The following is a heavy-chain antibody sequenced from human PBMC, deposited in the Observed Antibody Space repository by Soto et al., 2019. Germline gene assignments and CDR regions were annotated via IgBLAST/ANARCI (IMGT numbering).Heavy chain of an antibody. CDR3: ARGGGFFDY. D-gene: IGHD3-10*01. J-gene: IGHJ4*02. CDR1: GFTFSSYV. Sequence: GGSLRLSCAASGFTFSSYVINWLRQAPGKGLEWVSYISISSSTRYYADSVRGRFTISRDNAKNSLYLQMNSLRDEDTAVYYCARGGGFFDYWGQGTLVTSPQ. CDR2: ISISSSTR. V-gene: IGHV3-48*02.